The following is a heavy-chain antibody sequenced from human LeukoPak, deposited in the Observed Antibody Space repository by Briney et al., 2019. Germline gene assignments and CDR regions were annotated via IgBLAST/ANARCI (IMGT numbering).Heavy chain of an antibody. CDR2: INPSDGRT. CDR3: ARDLEELQMSIWVIYY. V-gene: IGHV1-46*01. Sequence: GASVTVCFTSSGYTFTIYYIHWVRQAPGQGLEYMGIINPSDGRTNYAQKCQGRVTMTRIMSTSTVYMELSSVRTEDTAVYFCARDLEELQMSIWVIYYWGQGTLVTVSS. J-gene: IGHJ4*02. CDR1: GYTFTIYY. D-gene: IGHD1-7*01.